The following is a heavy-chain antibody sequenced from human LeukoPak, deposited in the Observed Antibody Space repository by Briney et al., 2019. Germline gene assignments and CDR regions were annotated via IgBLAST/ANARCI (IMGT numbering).Heavy chain of an antibody. V-gene: IGHV3-30*04. J-gene: IGHJ6*02. D-gene: IGHD3-9*01. Sequence: GGSLRLSCAASGFTFSSYAMSWVRQAPGKGLEWVAVISYDGSNKYYADSVKGRFTISRDNSKNTLYLQMNSLRAEDTAVYYCAREGYDILTALVGSYYYYGMDVWGQGTTVTVSS. CDR1: GFTFSSYA. CDR3: AREGYDILTALVGSYYYYGMDV. CDR2: ISYDGSNK.